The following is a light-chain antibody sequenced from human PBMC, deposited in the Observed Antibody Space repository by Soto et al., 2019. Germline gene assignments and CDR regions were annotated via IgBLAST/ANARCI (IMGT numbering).Light chain of an antibody. J-gene: IGKJ4*01. CDR2: GAS. V-gene: IGKV3-15*01. CDR1: QSVSSN. Sequence: EIEMTQSPVTLSVSPGERATLSCRASQSVSSNLAWYQQKPGQAPRLLIYGASSRATGIPARFSGSGSGTEFTLTISSLQSEDFAVYYCQHYNNRPLTFGGGTKVEIK. CDR3: QHYNNRPLT.